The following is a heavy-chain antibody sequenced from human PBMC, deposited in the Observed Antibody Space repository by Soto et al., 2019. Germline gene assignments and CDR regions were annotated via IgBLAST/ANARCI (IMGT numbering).Heavy chain of an antibody. CDR3: ARDFPPGAVTTPRRNWFDP. V-gene: IGHV4-4*07. D-gene: IGHD4-17*01. Sequence: SETLSLTCTVSGGSISSYYWSWIRQPAGKGLEWIGRIYTSGSTNYNPSLKSRVTMSVDTSKNQFSLKLSSVTAADTAVYYCARDFPPGAVTTPRRNWFDPWGQGTLVTV. CDR2: IYTSGST. CDR1: GGSISSYY. J-gene: IGHJ5*02.